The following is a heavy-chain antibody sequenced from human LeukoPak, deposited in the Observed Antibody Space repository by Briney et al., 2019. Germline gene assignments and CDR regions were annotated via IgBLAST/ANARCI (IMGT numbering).Heavy chain of an antibody. CDR1: GGSISSYY. V-gene: IGHV4-59*08. J-gene: IGHJ3*02. CDR3: ARWSLAVAGAFDI. D-gene: IGHD6-19*01. Sequence: KTSETLSLTCTVSGGSISSYYWNWIRQPPGKGLEWIGYIYYSGSTNYNPSLKSRVTISVDTSKNQFSLKLSSVTAADTAVYYCARWSLAVAGAFDIWGQGTMVTVSS. CDR2: IYYSGST.